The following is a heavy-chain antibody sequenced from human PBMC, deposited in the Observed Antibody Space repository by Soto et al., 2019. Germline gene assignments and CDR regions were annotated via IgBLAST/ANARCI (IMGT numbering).Heavy chain of an antibody. CDR2: IIPIFGTA. Sequence: SVKVACKASGGTFSSYAISWVRQAPGQGLEWMGGIIPIFGTANYAQKFQGRVTITADKSTSTAYMELSSVRSEDTAVYYCARVGLGYCSGGSCFEGWFDPWGQGTLVTVSS. V-gene: IGHV1-69*06. CDR1: GGTFSSYA. D-gene: IGHD2-15*01. CDR3: ARVGLGYCSGGSCFEGWFDP. J-gene: IGHJ5*02.